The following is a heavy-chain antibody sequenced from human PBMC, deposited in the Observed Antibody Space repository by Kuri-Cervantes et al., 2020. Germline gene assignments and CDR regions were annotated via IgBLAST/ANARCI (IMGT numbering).Heavy chain of an antibody. CDR1: RFTFSSYW. D-gene: IGHD2-2*01. CDR2: IKPDGSNK. V-gene: IGHV3-7*01. Sequence: GESLKISCAASRFTFSSYWMSWVRQAPGKGLEWVANIKPDGSNKYYADSVKGRFTISRDNSKNTLYLQMNSLRAEDTAVYYCAREGYCSSTSCYDDYWGQGTLVTVSS. CDR3: AREGYCSSTSCYDDY. J-gene: IGHJ4*02.